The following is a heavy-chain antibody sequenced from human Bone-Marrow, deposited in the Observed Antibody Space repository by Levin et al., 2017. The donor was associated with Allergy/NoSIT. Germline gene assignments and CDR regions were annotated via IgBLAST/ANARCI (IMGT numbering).Heavy chain of an antibody. V-gene: IGHV3-74*01. CDR3: ARDRFYADSGSNFSWFDP. Sequence: GESLKISCAASGFTFSTYWMHWVRQAPGKGLVWVSRIQSNGKTNYADSVKGRFTISRDNAKNTLYLQMNSLTVEDTAVYYCARDRFYADSGSNFSWFDPWGQGTLVTVSS. D-gene: IGHD3-10*01. J-gene: IGHJ5*02. CDR1: GFTFSTYW. CDR2: IQSNGKT.